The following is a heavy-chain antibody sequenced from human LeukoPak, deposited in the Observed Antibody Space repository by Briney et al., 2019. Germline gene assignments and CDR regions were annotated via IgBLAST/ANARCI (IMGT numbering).Heavy chain of an antibody. J-gene: IGHJ4*02. CDR3: ARDSPTNYYDAG. Sequence: ASVKVSCEASGYTFTNYYIHWVRQAPGQGLEWMGGIIPMFGVANYAQKFQGRVTITADKSTSIAYMELSSLRSEDTAVYYCARDSPTNYYDAGWGQGTLVTVSS. D-gene: IGHD3-22*01. CDR1: GYTFTNYY. V-gene: IGHV1-69*10. CDR2: IIPMFGVA.